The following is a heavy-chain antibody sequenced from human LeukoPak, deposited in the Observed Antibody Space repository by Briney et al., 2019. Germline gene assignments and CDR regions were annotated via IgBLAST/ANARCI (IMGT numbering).Heavy chain of an antibody. CDR2: IYYSGST. CDR1: GGSISSSSYY. D-gene: IGHD4-17*01. Sequence: PSETLSLTCTVSGGSISSSSYYWGWIRQPPGKGLEWIGSIYYSGSTYYNPSLKSRVTISVDTSKNQFSLKLSSVTAADTAAYYCARHVGDYYYYYMDVWGKGTTVTVSS. J-gene: IGHJ6*03. V-gene: IGHV4-39*01. CDR3: ARHVGDYYYYYMDV.